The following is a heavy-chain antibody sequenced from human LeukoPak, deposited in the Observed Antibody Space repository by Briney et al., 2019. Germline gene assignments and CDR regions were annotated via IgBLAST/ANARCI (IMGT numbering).Heavy chain of an antibody. CDR2: IYYDGSNK. Sequence: GGSLRLSCAASGFTFSSYGMHWVRQAPGKGLEWVAVIYYDGSNKYYADSVKGRFTISRDNSKNTLYLQMNSLRAEDTAVYYCARATYYYDSSGPRAFGIWGQGTMVTVSS. CDR3: ARATYYYDSSGPRAFGI. CDR1: GFTFSSYG. J-gene: IGHJ3*02. D-gene: IGHD3-22*01. V-gene: IGHV3-33*01.